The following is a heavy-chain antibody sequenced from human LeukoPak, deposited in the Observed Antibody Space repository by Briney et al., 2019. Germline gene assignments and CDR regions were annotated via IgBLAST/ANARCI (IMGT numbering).Heavy chain of an antibody. J-gene: IGHJ4*02. CDR1: GGTFSSYA. CDR2: IIPILGIA. V-gene: IGHV1-69*04. CDR3: ARVRDSSGYYPDY. Sequence: SVKVSCKASGGTFSSYAISWVRQAPGQGLEWMGRIIPILGIANYAQKFQGRVTITADKSTSTAYMELSSLRSEDTAVYYCARVRDSSGYYPDYWGQGTLVTVCS. D-gene: IGHD3-22*01.